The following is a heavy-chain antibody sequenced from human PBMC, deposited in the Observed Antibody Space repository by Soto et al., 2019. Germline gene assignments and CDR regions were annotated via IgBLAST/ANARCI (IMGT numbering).Heavy chain of an antibody. CDR3: ARESEDLTSNFDY. CDR2: ISSTTNYI. Sequence: GGSLRLSCAASGFTYTRYSMNWVRQAPGKGLEWVSSISSTTNYIYYGDSMKGRFTISRDDAKNSLYLEMNSLRAEDTAVYYCARESEDLTSNFDYWGQGTLVTVSS. V-gene: IGHV3-21*06. J-gene: IGHJ4*02. CDR1: GFTYTRYS.